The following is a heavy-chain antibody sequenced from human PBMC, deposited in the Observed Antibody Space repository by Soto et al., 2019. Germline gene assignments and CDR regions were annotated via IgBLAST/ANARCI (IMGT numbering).Heavy chain of an antibody. V-gene: IGHV1-69*06. CDR1: GGTFSSYA. D-gene: IGHD4-17*01. Sequence: SVKVSCKASGGTFSSYAISWVRQAPGQGLEWMGGIIPIFGTANYAQKFQGRVAITADKSTSTAYMELSSLRSEDTAVYYCARADDYGDYPGGYYYYGMDVWGQGTTVTVSS. CDR2: IIPIFGTA. J-gene: IGHJ6*02. CDR3: ARADDYGDYPGGYYYYGMDV.